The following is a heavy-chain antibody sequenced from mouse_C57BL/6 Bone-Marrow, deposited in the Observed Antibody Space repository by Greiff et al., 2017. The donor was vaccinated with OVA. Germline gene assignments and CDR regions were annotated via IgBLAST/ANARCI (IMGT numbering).Heavy chain of an antibody. CDR3: ARKGLRRSWFAY. CDR1: GFTFSSYG. D-gene: IGHD2-4*01. J-gene: IGHJ3*01. V-gene: IGHV5-6*01. CDR2: ISSGGSYT. Sequence: EVQLVESGGDLVKPGGSLKLSCAASGFTFSSYGMSWVRQPPDKRLEWVATISSGGSYTYYPDRVKGRFTISRDNAKNTLYLQMSSLKSEDTAMYYCARKGLRRSWFAYWGQGTLVTVSA.